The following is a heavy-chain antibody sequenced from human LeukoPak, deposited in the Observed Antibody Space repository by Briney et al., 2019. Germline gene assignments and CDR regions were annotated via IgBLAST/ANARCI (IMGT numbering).Heavy chain of an antibody. CDR1: GGSISSYY. J-gene: IGHJ4*02. CDR3: ARYDWGKYFDY. CDR2: IYYSGST. Sequence: SETLSLTCTVSGGSISSYYWSWIRQPPGKGLEWIGYIYYSGSTNYNPSLKSRVTMSVDTSKNQCSLKLSSVTAADTAVYYCARYDWGKYFDYWGQGTLVAVSS. D-gene: IGHD3-16*01. V-gene: IGHV4-59*01.